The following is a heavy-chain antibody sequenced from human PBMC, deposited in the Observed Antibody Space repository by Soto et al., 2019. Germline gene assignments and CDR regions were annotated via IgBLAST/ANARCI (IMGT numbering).Heavy chain of an antibody. CDR1: GGSFSGYY. CDR3: ARNRYDSSGYPSTNWLDP. CDR2: INHSGST. V-gene: IGHV4-34*01. J-gene: IGHJ5*02. D-gene: IGHD3-22*01. Sequence: PSETLSLTCAVYGGSFSGYYWSWIRQPPGKGLEWIGEINHSGSTNHNPSLKSRVTISVDTSKNLFSLKLSSVTAADTAVYYCARNRYDSSGYPSTNWLDPWGQGTLVTVSS.